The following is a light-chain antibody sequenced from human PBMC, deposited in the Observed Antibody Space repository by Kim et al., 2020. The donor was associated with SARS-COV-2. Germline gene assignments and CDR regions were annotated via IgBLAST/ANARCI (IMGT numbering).Light chain of an antibody. CDR2: QDS. CDR3: QAWDSSTKV. Sequence: VSPGRTASITCSGDKLVDKYACWYQQKPGQSPVLVIYQDSKRPSGIPERISGSNSGNTATLTISGTQAMDEADYYCQAWDSSTKVFGTGTKVTVL. V-gene: IGLV3-1*01. J-gene: IGLJ1*01. CDR1: KLVDKY.